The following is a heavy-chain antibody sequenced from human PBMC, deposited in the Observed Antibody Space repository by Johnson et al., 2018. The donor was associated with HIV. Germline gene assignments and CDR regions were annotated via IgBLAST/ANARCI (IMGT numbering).Heavy chain of an antibody. CDR2: IKEDGSEK. J-gene: IGHJ3*02. V-gene: IGHV3-7*05. D-gene: IGHD3-22*01. CDR1: GFTFSSNW. Sequence: VQLVESGGGVVQPGGSLRLSCAASGFTFSSNWMNWVRQAPGKGLEWVANIKEDGSEKYYVDSVKGRFTISRDNSKNTLYLQTNSLRAEDTAVYYCAKGSYYDSRTYGYAFDIWGQGTMVTVSS. CDR3: AKGSYYDSRTYGYAFDI.